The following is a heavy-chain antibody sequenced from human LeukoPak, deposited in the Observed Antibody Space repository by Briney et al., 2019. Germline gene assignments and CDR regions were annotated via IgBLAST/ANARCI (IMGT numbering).Heavy chain of an antibody. D-gene: IGHD5-12*01. CDR1: GFTFSSYA. CDR2: ISSNGGST. J-gene: IGHJ6*02. Sequence: GGSLRLSCAASGFTFSSYAMHWVRQAPGKGLEYVSAISSNGGSTYYANSVKGRFTISRDNSKDTLYLQMNSLRAEDTAVYYCAREWIQSGYYYYGMDVWGQGTTVTVSS. V-gene: IGHV3-64*01. CDR3: AREWIQSGYYYYGMDV.